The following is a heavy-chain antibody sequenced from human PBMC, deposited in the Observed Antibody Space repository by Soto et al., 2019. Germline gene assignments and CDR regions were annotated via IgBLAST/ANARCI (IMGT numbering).Heavy chain of an antibody. CDR2: IIYSGGNT. CDR3: VKGVGAYYLYSPMDV. Sequence: GGSLRLSCSASGFIFSSYAMYWVRQAPGKGLEFVSTIIYSGGNTYNADSVKGRFTISRDNSKNTLYLQMSSLRPEDTALYYCVKGVGAYYLYSPMDVWGQGTTVTVSS. CDR1: GFIFSSYA. D-gene: IGHD1-26*01. V-gene: IGHV3-64D*08. J-gene: IGHJ6*02.